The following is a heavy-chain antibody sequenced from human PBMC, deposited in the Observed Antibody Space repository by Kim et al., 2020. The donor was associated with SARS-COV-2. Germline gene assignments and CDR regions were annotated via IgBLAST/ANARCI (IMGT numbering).Heavy chain of an antibody. Sequence: GGSLRLSCAASGFTFSDYGFYWVRQAPGKGLEWVAVMGHDGNHENYADSVKGRFTVSRDISRNTLYLQMNSLRVEDTALYHCARVGHWNF. CDR2: MGHDGNHE. J-gene: IGHJ2*01. CDR3: ARVGHWNF. V-gene: IGHV3-33*01. CDR1: GFTFSDYG.